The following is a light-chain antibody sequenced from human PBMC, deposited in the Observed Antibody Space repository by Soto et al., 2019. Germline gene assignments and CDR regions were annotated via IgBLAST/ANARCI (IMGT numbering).Light chain of an antibody. Sequence: DIQMTQSPSSLSASVGDRVTITCRASQSISSYLNWYQQKPGKAPKLLIYAASSLQSGVPSRFSGSGSGTAFTLTISSLQPEDFATYYCQHSYSTPTFDQGTKLEIK. CDR1: QSISSY. CDR3: QHSYSTPT. J-gene: IGKJ2*01. V-gene: IGKV1-39*01. CDR2: AAS.